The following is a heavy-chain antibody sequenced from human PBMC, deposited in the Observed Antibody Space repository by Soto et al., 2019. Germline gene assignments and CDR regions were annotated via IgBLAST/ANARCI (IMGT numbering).Heavy chain of an antibody. J-gene: IGHJ4*02. CDR2: IIPIFGIK. CDR1: GGTFNTYA. Sequence: QMQLVQSGAEVKERGSSVKISCKTSGGTFNTYALTWVRQAPGQGLEWIGGIIPIFGIKNVAQRFQGRVTITAGESLTTAYMEMTSLRSADTAVYSCAKEAGDHWGQGTLVTVSS. D-gene: IGHD3-10*01. CDR3: AKEAGDH. V-gene: IGHV1-69*01.